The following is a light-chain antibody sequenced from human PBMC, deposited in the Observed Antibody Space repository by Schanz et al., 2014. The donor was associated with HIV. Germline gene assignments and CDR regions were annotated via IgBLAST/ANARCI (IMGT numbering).Light chain of an antibody. CDR3: QQYDNWPPLT. V-gene: IGKV3-20*01. J-gene: IGKJ4*01. CDR1: QSVTSNY. CDR2: GAS. Sequence: DIVLTQSPGTLSLSPGERATLSCRASQSVTSNYLAWYQQKHGQAPRLLIYGASNRASGIPGRFRGSGSGTEFTLTISSLQSEDFAVYYCQQYDNWPPLTFGGGTKVEIK.